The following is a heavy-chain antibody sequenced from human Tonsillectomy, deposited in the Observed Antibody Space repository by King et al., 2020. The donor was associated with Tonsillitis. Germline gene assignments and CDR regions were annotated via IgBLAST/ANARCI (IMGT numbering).Heavy chain of an antibody. V-gene: IGHV3-30-3*01. CDR2: ISYDGSNK. CDR3: ARENPNYDVIDY. D-gene: IGHD3-3*01. J-gene: IGHJ4*02. CDR1: GFTFSSYA. Sequence: VQLVQSGGGVVQPGRSLRLSCAASGFTFSSYAIHWVRQAPGKWLEWVAVISYDGSNKYYADSVKGRFTISRDNSKNTLYLQMNSLRAEDTAVYYCARENPNYDVIDYWGRGTLVTVSS.